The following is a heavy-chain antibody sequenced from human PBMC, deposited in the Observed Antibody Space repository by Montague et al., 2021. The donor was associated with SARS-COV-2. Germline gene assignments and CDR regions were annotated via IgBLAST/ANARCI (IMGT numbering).Heavy chain of an antibody. CDR3: ARDSPGVITISSWNYYGVDV. V-gene: IGHV4-61*02. D-gene: IGHD3-22*01. CDR2: MYTSGST. Sequence: TLSLTCTVSGGSISSGKYYWSWIRQPAGKGLEWIGRMYTSGSTNYNPSLKSRVTISVDTSKNQFSLKLRSVTAADTAVYYCARDSPGVITISSWNYYGVDVWGQGTTVTVSS. J-gene: IGHJ6*02. CDR1: GGSISSGKYY.